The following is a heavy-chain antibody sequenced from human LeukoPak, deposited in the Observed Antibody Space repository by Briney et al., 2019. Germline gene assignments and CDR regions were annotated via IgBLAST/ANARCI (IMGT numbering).Heavy chain of an antibody. Sequence: GGSLRLSCAASGFTFSSYAMHWVRQAPGKGLEWVAVISYDGSNKYYVDSVKGRFTISRDNSRNTLYLQMNSLRAEDTAVYYCARSGPTVTTEDAFDIWGQGTMVTVSS. J-gene: IGHJ3*02. CDR3: ARSGPTVTTEDAFDI. D-gene: IGHD4-17*01. CDR1: GFTFSSYA. V-gene: IGHV3-30*04. CDR2: ISYDGSNK.